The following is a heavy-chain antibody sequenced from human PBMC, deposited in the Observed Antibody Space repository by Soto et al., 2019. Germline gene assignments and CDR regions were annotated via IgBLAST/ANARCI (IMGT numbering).Heavy chain of an antibody. V-gene: IGHV4-61*01. CDR1: GGSVSTGSYY. CDR3: ARDDTSGSYYWFDP. CDR2: IYDIGAA. J-gene: IGHJ5*02. D-gene: IGHD3-22*01. Sequence: SETLSLTCTVSGGSVSTGSYYWSWIRQPPGKGLEWIGYIYDIGAATYNPSLKSRVTISVEKSTNQFSLKLSSVTAADTAIYNCARDDTSGSYYWFDPWGQGTLVTVSS.